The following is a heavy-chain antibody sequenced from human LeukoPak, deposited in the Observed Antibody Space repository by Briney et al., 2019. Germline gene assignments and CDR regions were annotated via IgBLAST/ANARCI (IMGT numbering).Heavy chain of an antibody. J-gene: IGHJ6*03. V-gene: IGHV3-7*01. Sequence: GGSLRLSCAASGFTFSSYWMSWVRQAPGKGLEWAANIKQDGSEKYYVDSVKGRFTISRDNAKNSLYLQMNSLRAEDTAVYYCARDVRGIDYFYYYYYMDVWGKGTTVTVSS. CDR3: ARDVRGIDYFYYYYYMDV. D-gene: IGHD1-26*01. CDR2: IKQDGSEK. CDR1: GFTFSSYW.